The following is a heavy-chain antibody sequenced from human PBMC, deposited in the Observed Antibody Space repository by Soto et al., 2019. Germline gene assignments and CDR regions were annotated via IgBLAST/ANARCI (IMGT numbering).Heavy chain of an antibody. CDR1: VFTFNNYA. Sequence: GGSLRLSCAASVFTFNNYAMNWVRQAPGRGLEWVSIISPNGDSTYYADSVKGRFTISRDNSQNTVFLQMNSLRAEDTAIYFCAKVRLTDYLRYAPHLWGQGTLVTVSS. CDR3: AKVRLTDYLRYAPHL. J-gene: IGHJ3*01. CDR2: ISPNGDST. V-gene: IGHV3-23*01. D-gene: IGHD2-8*01.